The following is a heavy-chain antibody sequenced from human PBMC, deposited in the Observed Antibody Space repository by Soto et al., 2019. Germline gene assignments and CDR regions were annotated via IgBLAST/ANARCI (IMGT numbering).Heavy chain of an antibody. Sequence: EVQLVESGGGVAEPGGSLRLSCAASGVTVSRNYMSWVRQAAGKGLEWVSVIYSGGSTYYADSVKGRFTISRDNSKNTLYLQMNSLRAEDTAVYYCARWKDYYYGMDVWGQGTTVTVSS. D-gene: IGHD1-1*01. CDR2: IYSGGST. V-gene: IGHV3-66*01. CDR3: ARWKDYYYGMDV. J-gene: IGHJ6*02. CDR1: GVTVSRNY.